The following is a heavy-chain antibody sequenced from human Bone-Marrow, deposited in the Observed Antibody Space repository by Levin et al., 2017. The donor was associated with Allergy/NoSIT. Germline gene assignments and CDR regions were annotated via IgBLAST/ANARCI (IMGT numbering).Heavy chain of an antibody. CDR1: GGSVRSQNYY. CDR3: ARDHGDSSDAFAI. CDR2: ISYSGAT. V-gene: IGHV4-61*03. J-gene: IGHJ3*02. Sequence: SETLSLTCSVSGGSVRSQNYYWSWIRQPPGKRLEWIGYISYSGATTYSPSLESRVTISLGASENHFSLRLSSLTAADTAVYYCARDHGDSSDAFAIWGQGTMVTVSS. D-gene: IGHD4-17*01.